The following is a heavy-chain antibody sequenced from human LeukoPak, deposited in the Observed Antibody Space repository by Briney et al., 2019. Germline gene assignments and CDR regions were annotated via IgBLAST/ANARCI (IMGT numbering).Heavy chain of an antibody. Sequence: GGSLRLSCAASGFTFSSYSLTWVRQAPGKGLEWVSIIHNDGGTYYADSVKGRFTISRDSSKSTLSLQMNNLRAEDTAVYYCAMGNTAMDLYWGQGTLVTVSS. V-gene: IGHV3-66*01. D-gene: IGHD5-18*01. J-gene: IGHJ4*02. CDR2: IHNDGGT. CDR1: GFTFSSYS. CDR3: AMGNTAMDLY.